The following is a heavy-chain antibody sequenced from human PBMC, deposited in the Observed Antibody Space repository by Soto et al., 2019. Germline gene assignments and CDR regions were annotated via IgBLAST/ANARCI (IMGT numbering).Heavy chain of an antibody. CDR1: GFTFKNYA. J-gene: IGHJ5*02. CDR3: ARGYCGLSSCSRGQFDT. V-gene: IGHV3-23*01. CDR2: ISGGGAGT. Sequence: EVQLLESGGGLVQPGGSLRISCVVSGFTFKNYAMGWVRQAPGKGLEWVAGISGGGAGTNYAESVTGWFTISRDKSKNTLFLQMNSLRDEDTALYYCARGYCGLSSCSRGQFDTWGQGALVAAAS. D-gene: IGHD2-2*01.